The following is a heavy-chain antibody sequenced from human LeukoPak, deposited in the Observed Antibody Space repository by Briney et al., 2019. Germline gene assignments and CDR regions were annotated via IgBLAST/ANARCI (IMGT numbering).Heavy chain of an antibody. CDR1: GGTFSSYA. CDR2: IIPIFGTA. V-gene: IGHV1-69*13. CDR3: ARSGSSGFDY. Sequence: ASVKVSCKASGGTFSSYAISWVRQAPGQGLEWMGGIIPIFGTANYAQKFQGRVTITADESTSTAYKELSSLRSEDTAVYYCARSGSSGFDYWGQGTLVTVSS. J-gene: IGHJ4*02. D-gene: IGHD3-22*01.